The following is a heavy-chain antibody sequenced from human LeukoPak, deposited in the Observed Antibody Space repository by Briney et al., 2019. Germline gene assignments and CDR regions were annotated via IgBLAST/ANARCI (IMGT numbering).Heavy chain of an antibody. V-gene: IGHV4-38-2*01. CDR2: IHRSGST. J-gene: IGHJ6*03. Sequence: SETLSLTCAVSGYSISRGYHWGWIRQPPGKGLERIGNIHRSGSTYYNSSLKSRITISVDTSKNQFSLKVTSVTAADTAVYYCASATTVTKYYYYYMDVWGKGTTVTVSS. D-gene: IGHD4-11*01. CDR1: GYSISRGYH. CDR3: ASATTVTKYYYYYMDV.